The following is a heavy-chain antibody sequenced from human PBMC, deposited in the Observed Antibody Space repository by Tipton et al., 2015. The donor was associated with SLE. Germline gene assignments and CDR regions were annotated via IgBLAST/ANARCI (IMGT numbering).Heavy chain of an antibody. CDR2: IGTAGDT. Sequence: SLRLSCAASGFTFSSYDMHWVRQATGKGLEWVSAIGTAGDTYYPGSVKGRFTISRDNSKNTLYLQMNSLRAEDTAVYYCAKPFGLRFPGYFDYWGQGTLVTVSS. D-gene: IGHD3-3*01. CDR3: AKPFGLRFPGYFDY. J-gene: IGHJ4*02. V-gene: IGHV3-13*01. CDR1: GFTFSSYD.